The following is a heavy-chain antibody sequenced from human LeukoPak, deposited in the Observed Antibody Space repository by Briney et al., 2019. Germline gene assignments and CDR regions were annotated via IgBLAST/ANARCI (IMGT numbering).Heavy chain of an antibody. Sequence: GGSLRLSCAASGFTFSSFWMHWVRQAPGKGLVWVARINNDGSSTSYADSVKGRFTISRDNANNTPFLQMNSLRVEDTAVYYCARDRGGPDYWGQGILVTVSS. CDR1: GFTFSSFW. CDR2: INNDGSST. D-gene: IGHD3-10*01. CDR3: ARDRGGPDY. V-gene: IGHV3-74*01. J-gene: IGHJ4*02.